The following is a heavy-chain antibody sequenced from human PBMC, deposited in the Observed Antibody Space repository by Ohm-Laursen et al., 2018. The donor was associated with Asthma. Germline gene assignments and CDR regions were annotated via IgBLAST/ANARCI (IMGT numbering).Heavy chain of an antibody. D-gene: IGHD2-15*01. V-gene: IGHV3-30*03. Sequence: SLRLSCAASGFTFSSYDMHWVRQAPGKGLEWVAVISYDGSNKYYADSVKGRFTISRDNSKNTLYLQMNSLRAEDTAVYYCARDHSGGSFNDYWGQGTLVTVSS. CDR3: ARDHSGGSFNDY. J-gene: IGHJ4*02. CDR2: ISYDGSNK. CDR1: GFTFSSYD.